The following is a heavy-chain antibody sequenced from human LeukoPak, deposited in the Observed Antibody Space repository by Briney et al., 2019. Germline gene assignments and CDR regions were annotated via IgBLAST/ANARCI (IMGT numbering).Heavy chain of an antibody. J-gene: IGHJ5*02. CDR2: IIPIFGTA. V-gene: IGHV1-69*13. Sequence: EASVKVSCTASGGTLSSYAISWVRQAPGQGLEWMGGIIPIFGTANYAQKFQGRVTITADESTSTAYMELSSLRSEDTAVYYCARDPPRDGYRYNNWFDPWGQGTLVTVSS. D-gene: IGHD5-24*01. CDR3: ARDPPRDGYRYNNWFDP. CDR1: GGTLSSYA.